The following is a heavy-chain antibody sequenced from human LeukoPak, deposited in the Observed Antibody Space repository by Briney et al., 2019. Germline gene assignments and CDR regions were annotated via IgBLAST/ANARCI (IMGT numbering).Heavy chain of an antibody. Sequence: SETLSLTCTVSGGSISSSSYYWGWIRQPPGKGLEWIGSIYYSGSTYYNPSLKSRVTISVDTSKNQFSLKLSSVTAADTAVYYCANGLGSPPGWFDPWGQGTLVTVSS. CDR3: ANGLGSPPGWFDP. CDR2: IYYSGST. J-gene: IGHJ5*02. D-gene: IGHD6-13*01. CDR1: GGSISSSSYY. V-gene: IGHV4-39*01.